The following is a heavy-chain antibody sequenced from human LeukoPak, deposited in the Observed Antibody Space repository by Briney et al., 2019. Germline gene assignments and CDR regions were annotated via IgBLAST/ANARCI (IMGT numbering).Heavy chain of an antibody. CDR1: GFTFSSYW. D-gene: IGHD3-3*01. CDR2: IKQGGSEK. Sequence: GGSLRLSCAASGFTFSSYWMSWVRQAPGKGLEWVANIKQGGSEKYYVDSVKGRFTISRDNAKNSLYLQMNSLRAEDTAVYYCAREPYDFWSGYPQNWFDPWGQGTLVTVSS. CDR3: AREPYDFWSGYPQNWFDP. J-gene: IGHJ5*02. V-gene: IGHV3-7*01.